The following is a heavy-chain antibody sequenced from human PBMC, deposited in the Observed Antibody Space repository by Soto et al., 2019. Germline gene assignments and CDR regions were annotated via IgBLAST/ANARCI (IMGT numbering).Heavy chain of an antibody. CDR3: ASEGAGGYCSGGSCED. V-gene: IGHV4-39*01. CDR2: IYYSGST. D-gene: IGHD2-15*01. J-gene: IGHJ4*02. CDR1: GGSISSSSYY. Sequence: QLQLQESGPGLVKPSETLSLICTVSGGSISSSSYYWGWIRQPPGKGLEWIGSIYYSGSTYYNPSLKSRVTISVDTSKNQFSLKLSSVTAADTAVYYCASEGAGGYCSGGSCEDWGQGTLVTVSS.